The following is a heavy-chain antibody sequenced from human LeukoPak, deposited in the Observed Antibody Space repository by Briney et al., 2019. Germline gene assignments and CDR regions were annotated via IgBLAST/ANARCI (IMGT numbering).Heavy chain of an antibody. V-gene: IGHV4-59*02. D-gene: IGHD7-27*01. J-gene: IGHJ4*02. CDR3: ASNTGTVFDY. Sequence: SETLSLTCTVSGASVRGYYWSWIRQPPGKGLEWIGYVYYSGSTEYNPSLRSRITISLEMSKQQFSLNLTSVTAADTAIYYCASNTGTVFDYWGQGALVTVSS. CDR1: GASVRGYY. CDR2: VYYSGST.